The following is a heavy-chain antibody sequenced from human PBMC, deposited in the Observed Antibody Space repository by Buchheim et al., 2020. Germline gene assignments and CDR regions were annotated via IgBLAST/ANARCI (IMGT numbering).Heavy chain of an antibody. J-gene: IGHJ4*02. V-gene: IGHV3-33*01. Sequence: QVQLVESGGGVVQPGRSLRLSCAASGFTFSSYGMHWVRQAPGKGLEWVTVIWYDGTNKYYADSVRGRFPISRANSKNMLSLQMNSLRVEDTAVYYCARDRGGFQYFDYWGQGSL. CDR3: ARDRGGFQYFDY. D-gene: IGHD3-16*01. CDR1: GFTFSSYG. CDR2: IWYDGTNK.